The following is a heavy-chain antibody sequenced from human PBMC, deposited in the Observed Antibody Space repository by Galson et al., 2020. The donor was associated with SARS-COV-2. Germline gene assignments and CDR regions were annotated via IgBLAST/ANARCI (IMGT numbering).Heavy chain of an antibody. V-gene: IGHV3-33*01. Sequence: GESLKNSCAAPGFTFSSYGIHWVRQAPGKGLECVAVIWYDGSNKYYADSVKGRFTISRDNSKNTLYLQMNSLRAEDTAVYYCARGAHGGDDAFDIWGQGTMVTVSS. CDR2: IWYDGSNK. D-gene: IGHD3-16*01. J-gene: IGHJ3*02. CDR1: GFTFSSYG. CDR3: ARGAHGGDDAFDI.